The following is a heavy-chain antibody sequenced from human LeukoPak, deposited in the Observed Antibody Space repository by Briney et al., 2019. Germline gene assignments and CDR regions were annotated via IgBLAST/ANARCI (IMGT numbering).Heavy chain of an antibody. D-gene: IGHD3-3*01. V-gene: IGHV4-39*01. J-gene: IGHJ5*02. CDR2: IYYSGST. Sequence: SETLSLTCTVSGGSISSSSYYWGWIRQPPGKGLEWIGSIYYSGSTYYNPSLKSRVTISVDTSKNQFSLKLSSVTAADTAVYYCARVYGGGDGWFDPWGQGILVTVSS. CDR1: GGSISSSSYY. CDR3: ARVYGGGDGWFDP.